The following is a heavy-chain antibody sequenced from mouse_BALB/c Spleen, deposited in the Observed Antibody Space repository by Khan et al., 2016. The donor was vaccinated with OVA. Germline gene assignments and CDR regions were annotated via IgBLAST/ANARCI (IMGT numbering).Heavy chain of an antibody. CDR2: VNPNNGDT. Sequence: VQLKQSGPDLVKPGASVKISCKASGYSFTVYYMTWVKQSPGKSPEWIGRVNPNNGDTNYNQNFKGKAILTVDKSSNTAYMELRSLTSEDSAVFYCARGYKFFPYWGQGTLVTVSA. CDR3: ARGYKFFPY. V-gene: IGHV1-26*01. CDR1: GYSFTVYY. J-gene: IGHJ3*01.